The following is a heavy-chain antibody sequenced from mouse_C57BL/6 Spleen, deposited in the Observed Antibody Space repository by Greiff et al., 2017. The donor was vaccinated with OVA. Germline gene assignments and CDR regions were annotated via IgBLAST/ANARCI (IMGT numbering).Heavy chain of an antibody. J-gene: IGHJ4*01. CDR3: ARGVYYDYSYAMDY. Sequence: EVQLQQSGPELVKPGASVKISCKASGYSFTDYNMNWVKQSHGKSLEWIGVINPNYGTTSYNQKFKGKATLTVDQSSSTAYMQLNSLTSEDSAVYYCARGVYYDYSYAMDYWGQGTSVTVSS. CDR2: INPNYGTT. D-gene: IGHD2-4*01. CDR1: GYSFTDYN. V-gene: IGHV1-39*01.